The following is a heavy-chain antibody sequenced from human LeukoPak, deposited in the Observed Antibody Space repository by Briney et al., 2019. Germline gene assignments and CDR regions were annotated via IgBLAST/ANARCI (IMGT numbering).Heavy chain of an antibody. J-gene: IGHJ4*02. CDR2: VNSDGRSA. V-gene: IGHV3-20*04. D-gene: IGHD6-13*01. CDR3: ARGYSTRHFPFDS. Sequence: GGSLRLSCAASGFNFDDYGMTWVRQIPGKGLEWVAGVNSDGRSAGYAASVRGRFTISRDNAKNSLYLEMGSLRLEDTAFYYCARGYSTRHFPFDSWGQGTLVTVSS. CDR1: GFNFDDYG.